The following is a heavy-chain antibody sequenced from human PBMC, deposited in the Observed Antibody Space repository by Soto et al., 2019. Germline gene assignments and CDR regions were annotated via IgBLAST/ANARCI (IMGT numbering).Heavy chain of an antibody. CDR3: ARDRGKCSGGSCYPDAFDI. J-gene: IGHJ3*02. CDR2: IYYSGST. Sequence: QVQLQESGPGLVKPSETLSLTCTVSGGSISSYYWSWIRQPPGKGLEWIGYIYYSGSTNYNPSLKRRVTISVDTSKNQFSLKLSSVTAADTAVYYCARDRGKCSGGSCYPDAFDIWGQGTMVTVSS. V-gene: IGHV4-59*01. CDR1: GGSISSYY. D-gene: IGHD2-15*01.